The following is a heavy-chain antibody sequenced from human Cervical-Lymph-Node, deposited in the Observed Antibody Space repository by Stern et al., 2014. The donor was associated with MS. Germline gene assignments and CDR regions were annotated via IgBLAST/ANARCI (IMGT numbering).Heavy chain of an antibody. D-gene: IGHD2-2*01. V-gene: IGHV3-30*18. CDR1: GFTFSSYG. CDR3: AKAKAPIVVVPAAPGDY. J-gene: IGHJ4*02. Sequence: VQLVESGGGVVQPGRSLRLSCVASGFTFSSYGMHWVRQAPGKGLEWVAVISYDGSNKYYADSVKGRFTISRDNSKNTLYLQMNSLRAEDTAVYYCAKAKAPIVVVPAAPGDYWGQGTLVTVSS. CDR2: ISYDGSNK.